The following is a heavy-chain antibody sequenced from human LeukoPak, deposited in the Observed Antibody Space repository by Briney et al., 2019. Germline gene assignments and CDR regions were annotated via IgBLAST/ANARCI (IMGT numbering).Heavy chain of an antibody. CDR3: ARGRGDILTSY. D-gene: IGHD3-9*01. J-gene: IGHJ4*02. Sequence: ASVKVSCKASGYTFISYDINWVRQSTGQGLEWMGWMNPNSDNTGYAQKFQGRVTMTRNTSMSTAYMELSSLRSEDTAVYYCARGRGDILTSYWGQGTLVTVSS. CDR2: MNPNSDNT. CDR1: GYTFISYD. V-gene: IGHV1-8*01.